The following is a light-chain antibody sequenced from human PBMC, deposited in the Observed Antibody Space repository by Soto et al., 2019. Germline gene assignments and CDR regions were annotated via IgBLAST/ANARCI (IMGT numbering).Light chain of an antibody. Sequence: QSVLTQPPSVSGSPGQSVAISCTGTSSDVGGYNRVSWYQQAPGKAPKLLIYDVSNRPSGGSTRFSGSKSGNTASLTISGLQAEDEADYYCTSYASGSVYVFGPGTKVTVL. CDR1: SSDVGGYNR. CDR2: DVS. J-gene: IGLJ1*01. V-gene: IGLV2-18*02. CDR3: TSYASGSVYV.